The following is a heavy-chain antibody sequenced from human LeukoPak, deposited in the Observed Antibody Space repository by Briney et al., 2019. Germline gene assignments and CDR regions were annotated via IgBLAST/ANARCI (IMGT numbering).Heavy chain of an antibody. V-gene: IGHV4-59*01. CDR1: GVSISSYY. J-gene: IGHJ3*02. D-gene: IGHD3-10*01. Sequence: SETLSLTCTVSGVSISSYYWSWIRQPPGKGLEWIGYIYYSGSTNYNPSLKSRVTISVDTSKNQFSLKLSSVTAADTAVYYCARAGDRNAFDIWGQGTMVTVSS. CDR2: IYYSGST. CDR3: ARAGDRNAFDI.